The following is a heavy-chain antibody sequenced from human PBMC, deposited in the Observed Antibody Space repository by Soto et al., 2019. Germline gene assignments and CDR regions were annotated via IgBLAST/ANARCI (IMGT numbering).Heavy chain of an antibody. CDR3: ARTPDI. CDR2: INHSGST. CDR1: GGSFSGYY. Sequence: SETLSLTCAVYGGSFSGYYWSWIRQPPGKGLEWIGEINHSGSTYYNPSLKSRVTISVDTSKNQFSLKLTSVTAADTAVYYCARTPDIWGQGTMVTVSS. J-gene: IGHJ3*02. V-gene: IGHV4-34*01.